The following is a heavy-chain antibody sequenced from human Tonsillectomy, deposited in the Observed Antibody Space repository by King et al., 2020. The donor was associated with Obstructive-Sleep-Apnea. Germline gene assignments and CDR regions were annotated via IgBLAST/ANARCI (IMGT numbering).Heavy chain of an antibody. CDR3: ARLLRRDWYLDL. CDR1: GGSIRNGVYY. J-gene: IGHJ2*01. Sequence: VQLQESGPGLVKPSQTLSLTCSVFGGSIRNGVYYWSCVRQPPGKGLEWIGYIYNSVSTYYNPSLTPSLKSRFTILLDTSKNQFSLQLCSVAASDTAVFYCARLLRRDWYLDLWGRGTLVTVSS. V-gene: IGHV4-30-4*01. CDR2: IYNSVST. D-gene: IGHD3-3*01.